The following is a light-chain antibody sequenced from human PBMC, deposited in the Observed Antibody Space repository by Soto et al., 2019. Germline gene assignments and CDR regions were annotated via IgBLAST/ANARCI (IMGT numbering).Light chain of an antibody. V-gene: IGLV1-36*01. Sequence: QSVLTQPPSVSEAPRQRVTISCSGSSSNIGNNAVNWYQQFPGEAPKLLIYDNNIRPSGVPDRFSGSKSGTSASLAITGLQAEDEADYYCQSQDSSLSGSVFGGGTKLTVL. J-gene: IGLJ2*01. CDR3: QSQDSSLSGSV. CDR2: DNN. CDR1: SSNIGNNA.